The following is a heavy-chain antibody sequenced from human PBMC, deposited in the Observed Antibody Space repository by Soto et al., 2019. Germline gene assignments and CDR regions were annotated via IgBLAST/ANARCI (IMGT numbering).Heavy chain of an antibody. CDR1: GYTFTTYG. V-gene: IGHV1-18*01. Sequence: QVQLVQSGTEVWKPGASVTVSCKASGYTFTTYGISWVRQAPGQGLEWMGWISGYNGHTKYAQKFQGRVTMTTDTSTSTVYMDLRSLRSDDTAVYYCAREGEMPYYYSGLDGWGQGTTVTVSS. CDR3: AREGEMPYYYSGLDG. J-gene: IGHJ6*02. CDR2: ISGYNGHT. D-gene: IGHD3-16*01.